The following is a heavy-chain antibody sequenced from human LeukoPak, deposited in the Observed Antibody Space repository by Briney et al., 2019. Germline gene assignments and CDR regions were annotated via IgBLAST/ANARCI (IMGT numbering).Heavy chain of an antibody. Sequence: GGSLRLSCSAYGFTFSAYWMTWVRQAPGQGLEWVANIKEDGTEKNYVDSVKGRFTISRDNAKNSMHLQMNSLRAEDTAVYYCARPGIAGAGTAYSDYWGQGTLVTVSS. CDR3: ARPGIAGAGTAYSDY. CDR1: GFTFSAYW. CDR2: IKEDGTEK. J-gene: IGHJ4*02. D-gene: IGHD6-13*01. V-gene: IGHV3-7*01.